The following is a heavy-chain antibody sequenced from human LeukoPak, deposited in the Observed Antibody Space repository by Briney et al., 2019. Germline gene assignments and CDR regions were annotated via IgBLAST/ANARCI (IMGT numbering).Heavy chain of an antibody. CDR3: AKDLRRDFWGGYQYYYYYMDV. CDR2: ISASGGYT. Sequence: GGSLRLSCAASGFTFSSYGMTWVRQAPGKGLEWVSAISASGGYTYYADSVKGRFTISRDNSKNTLYLQMNSLRAEDTAVYYCAKDLRRDFWGGYQYYYYYMDVWGKGTTVTVSS. D-gene: IGHD3-3*01. CDR1: GFTFSSYG. V-gene: IGHV3-23*01. J-gene: IGHJ6*03.